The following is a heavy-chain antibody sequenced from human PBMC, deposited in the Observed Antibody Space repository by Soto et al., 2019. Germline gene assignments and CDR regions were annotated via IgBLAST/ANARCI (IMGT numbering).Heavy chain of an antibody. CDR1: GGTFSSYA. V-gene: IGHV1-69*13. Sequence: ASVKVSCEASGGTFSSYAISWVLQAPGQGLEWMGGIIPIFGTANYAQKFQGRVTITADESTSTAYMELSSLRSEDTAVYYCARAARHDYGDYDPSFDYWGQGTLVTVSS. CDR2: IIPIFGTA. D-gene: IGHD4-17*01. CDR3: ARAARHDYGDYDPSFDY. J-gene: IGHJ4*02.